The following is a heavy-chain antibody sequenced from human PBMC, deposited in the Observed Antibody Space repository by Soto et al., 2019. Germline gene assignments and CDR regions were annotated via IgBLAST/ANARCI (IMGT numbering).Heavy chain of an antibody. CDR3: ARVTTLAFDY. J-gene: IGHJ4*02. V-gene: IGHV3-66*01. CDR1: GLTVSTNY. D-gene: IGHD3-22*01. CDR2: MYSDGRT. Sequence: EVQLVESGGGLVQPGGSLRLSCAAPGLTVSTNYMSWVRQAPGKGLEWVSIMYSDGRTYHADSVKGRFTISRDNSQNLLYLQMNTLRAADRAVDYCARVTTLAFDYWGQGTLVTVSS.